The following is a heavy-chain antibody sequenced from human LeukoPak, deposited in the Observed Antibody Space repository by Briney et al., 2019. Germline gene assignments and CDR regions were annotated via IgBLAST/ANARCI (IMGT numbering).Heavy chain of an antibody. D-gene: IGHD1-26*01. V-gene: IGHV3-30*02. CDR2: IRYDGSNK. Sequence: GGSLRLSCAASGFTFSSYGMHWVRQAPGKGLEWVAFIRYDGSNKYYADSVKSRFTISRDNSKNTLYLQMNSLRAEDTAVYYCAKEPRVGATTRFYFDYWGQGTLVTVSS. CDR3: AKEPRVGATTRFYFDY. CDR1: GFTFSSYG. J-gene: IGHJ4*02.